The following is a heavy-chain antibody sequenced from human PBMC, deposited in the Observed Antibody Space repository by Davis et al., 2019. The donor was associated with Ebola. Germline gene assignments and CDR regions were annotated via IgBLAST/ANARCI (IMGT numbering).Heavy chain of an antibody. CDR3: ARDGPYSSSWYFDY. CDR2: INPNSGGT. V-gene: IGHV1-2*04. D-gene: IGHD6-13*01. J-gene: IGHJ4*02. Sequence: ASVKVSCKASGYTFTGYYMHWVRQAPGQGLEWMGWINPNSGGTNYAQKFQGWVTMTRDTSISTAYMELRSLRSDDTAVYYCARDGPYSSSWYFDYWGQGTLVTVSS. CDR1: GYTFTGYY.